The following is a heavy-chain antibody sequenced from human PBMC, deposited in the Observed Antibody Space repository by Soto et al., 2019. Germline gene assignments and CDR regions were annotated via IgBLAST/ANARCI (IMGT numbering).Heavy chain of an antibody. J-gene: IGHJ6*03. D-gene: IGHD7-27*01. CDR1: GYTFTGYY. CDR3: ARGDGLGMGYYYYYMDV. Sequence: VASVKVSCKASGYTFTGYYMHWVRQAPGQGLGWMGWINPNSGGTNYAQKFQGWVTMTRDTSISTAYMELSRLRSDDTAVYYCARGDGLGMGYYYYYMDVWGKGTTVTVSS. CDR2: INPNSGGT. V-gene: IGHV1-2*04.